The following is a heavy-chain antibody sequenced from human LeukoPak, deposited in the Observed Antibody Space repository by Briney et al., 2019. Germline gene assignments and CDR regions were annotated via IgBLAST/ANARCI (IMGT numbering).Heavy chain of an antibody. CDR3: TRDQSVGIAARPVPVDY. V-gene: IGHV1-18*01. J-gene: IGHJ4*02. CDR2: ISAYNGNT. D-gene: IGHD6-6*01. Sequence: ASVKVSCKASGYTFTSYGISWVRQAPGQGLEWMGWISAYNGNTNYAQKLQGRVTMTTDTSMSTAYMELRSLRSDDTAVYYCTRDQSVGIAARPVPVDYWGQGTLVTVSS. CDR1: GYTFTSYG.